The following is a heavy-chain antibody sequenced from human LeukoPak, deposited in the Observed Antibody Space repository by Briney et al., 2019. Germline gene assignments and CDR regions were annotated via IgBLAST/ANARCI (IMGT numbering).Heavy chain of an antibody. J-gene: IGHJ6*02. CDR2: IYYSGST. CDR1: GDSINNGGYY. D-gene: IGHD2-15*01. V-gene: IGHV4-31*03. CDR3: ARGGCSGAGCPSYYYYYPMDV. Sequence: PSETLSLTCTVSGDSINNGGYYWNWIRQHPGKGLEWIGYIYYSGSTYYNPSLQSRLTISVDTSKNQFSLYLTSVTAADTAVYFCARGGCSGAGCPSYYYYYPMDVWGQGTTVTVSS.